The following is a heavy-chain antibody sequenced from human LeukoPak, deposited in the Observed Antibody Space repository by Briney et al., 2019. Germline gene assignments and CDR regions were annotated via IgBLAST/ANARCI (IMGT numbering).Heavy chain of an antibody. Sequence: GGSLRLSCVASGFTFSNYNIHWLRQAPGKGLEWVAFIRYDGSDKYYADSVKDRFTVSRDNSKNTLYLQMNSLRAEDTAVYYCAKDLKYCTDYWGQGTLAIVSS. V-gene: IGHV3-30*02. CDR3: AKDLKYCTDY. CDR1: GFTFSNYN. CDR2: IRYDGSDK. D-gene: IGHD2-8*01. J-gene: IGHJ4*02.